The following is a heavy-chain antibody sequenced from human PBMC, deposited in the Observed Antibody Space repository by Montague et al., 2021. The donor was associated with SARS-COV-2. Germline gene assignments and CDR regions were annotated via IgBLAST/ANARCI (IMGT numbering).Heavy chain of an antibody. V-gene: IGHV4-4*02. CDR3: VRAGGIHNRPPV. J-gene: IGHJ4*02. Sequence: SETLSLTCAVSGDSIMPADCWSWVRQPPGQGLEWIGEIYQRVSTNYNPSLKSRVSMSVDKFKNQVSLELYSVTAGDTALYYCVRAGGIHNRPPVWGQGALAIVSS. CDR2: IYQRVST. D-gene: IGHD4-23*01. CDR1: GDSIMPADC.